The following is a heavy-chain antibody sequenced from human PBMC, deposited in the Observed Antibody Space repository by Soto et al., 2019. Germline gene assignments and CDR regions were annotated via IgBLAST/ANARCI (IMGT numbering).Heavy chain of an antibody. CDR3: ARPAERGYSYGRPLDY. CDR2: ISFHANNK. J-gene: IGHJ4*02. D-gene: IGHD5-18*01. CDR1: GFTFSDYA. Sequence: GGSLRLSCAASGFTFSDYAMHWVRQAPGKGLEWLSFISFHANNKFYAGSVKGRFTVSRDDPKNTVYLQISSLTSDDTAIYYCARPAERGYSYGRPLDYWGQGTLVTVSS. V-gene: IGHV3-30*15.